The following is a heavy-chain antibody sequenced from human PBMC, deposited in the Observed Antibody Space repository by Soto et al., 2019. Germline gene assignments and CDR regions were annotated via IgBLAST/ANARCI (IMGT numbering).Heavy chain of an antibody. CDR1: GGSISSGGYY. D-gene: IGHD3-16*01. J-gene: IGHJ4*02. CDR3: ARTFGGAPPFDY. V-gene: IGHV4-31*03. Sequence: QVQLQESGPGLVKPSQTLSLTCTVSGGSISSGGYYWSWIRQHPGKGLGWIGYIYYSGTTYYNPSLKSRLTISVDTSKNQFSLKLSSVTAADTAVYYCARTFGGAPPFDYWGQGTLVTVSS. CDR2: IYYSGTT.